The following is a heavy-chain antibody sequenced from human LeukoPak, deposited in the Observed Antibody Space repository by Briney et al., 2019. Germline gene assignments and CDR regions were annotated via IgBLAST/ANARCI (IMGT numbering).Heavy chain of an antibody. Sequence: GGSLRLSCVASGLSFGNYWMDWVRQAPGKGLEWVGNIKQDGSEKYYVDSVKGRFTISRDNAKNSLYLDMNSLRVEDTAIYYCTRNFDPWGQGTLVTVSS. CDR3: TRNFDP. D-gene: IGHD3-3*01. CDR1: GLSFGNYW. J-gene: IGHJ5*02. CDR2: IKQDGSEK. V-gene: IGHV3-7*01.